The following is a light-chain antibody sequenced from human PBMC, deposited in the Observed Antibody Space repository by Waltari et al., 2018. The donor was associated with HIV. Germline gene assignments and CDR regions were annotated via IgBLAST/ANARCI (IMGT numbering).Light chain of an antibody. CDR3: ATWDDSLSGWV. J-gene: IGLJ3*02. Sequence: QSVLTQPPSASGTPGQRVTSSCSGSRSKNGKNVIYWYQQFPGTAPKLLIYRNDQRPSGVPHRFSGSKSDTSASLAIIGLRSEDEADYYCATWDDSLSGWVFGGGTKLTVL. CDR2: RND. V-gene: IGLV1-47*01. CDR1: RSKNGKNV.